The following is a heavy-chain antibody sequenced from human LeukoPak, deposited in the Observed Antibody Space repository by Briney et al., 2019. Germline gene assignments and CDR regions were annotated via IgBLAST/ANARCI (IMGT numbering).Heavy chain of an antibody. J-gene: IGHJ4*02. V-gene: IGHV3-43*01. CDR3: VKGGGGLATITSFQY. D-gene: IGHD5-24*01. CDR1: GFTFDDYT. Sequence: GGSLRLSCAASGFTFDDYTMYWIRQAPGKGLEWVSAINWDGASRTYADSVKGRFSISRDNSKNSLYLQMNSLRREDTALYYRVKGGGGLATITSFQYWGQGTLVTVSS. CDR2: INWDGASR.